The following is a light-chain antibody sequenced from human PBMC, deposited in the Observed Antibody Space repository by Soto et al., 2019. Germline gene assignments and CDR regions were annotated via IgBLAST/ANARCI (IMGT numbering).Light chain of an antibody. V-gene: IGKV1-5*01. CDR3: QHYNSYSEA. CDR1: QSISSW. CDR2: DAS. J-gene: IGKJ1*01. Sequence: DIQMTQSPSTLSSSVVDRVTISFRASQSISSWLAWYQQKPGKAPKLLIYDASSLESGVQSRFSGSGSGTEFTLTISSLQPDDFATYYCQHYNSYSEAFGQGTKVDI.